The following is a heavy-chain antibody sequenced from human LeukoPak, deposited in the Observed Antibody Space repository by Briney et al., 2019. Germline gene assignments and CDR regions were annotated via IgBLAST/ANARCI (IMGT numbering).Heavy chain of an antibody. D-gene: IGHD2-2*02. Sequence: ATVKISCKVSGYTFTDYYMHWVQHAPGKGLEWMGLVDPEDGETIYAEKFQGRVTITAYTSTDTAYMELSRLRSEDTSVYYCATDPAAAIFGFGPWGQGTLVTVSS. CDR2: VDPEDGET. CDR3: ATDPAAAIFGFGP. CDR1: GYTFTDYY. V-gene: IGHV1-69-2*01. J-gene: IGHJ5*02.